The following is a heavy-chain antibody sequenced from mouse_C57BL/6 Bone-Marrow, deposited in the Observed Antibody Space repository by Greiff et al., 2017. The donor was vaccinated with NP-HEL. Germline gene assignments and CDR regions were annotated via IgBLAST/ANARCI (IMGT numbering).Heavy chain of an antibody. J-gene: IGHJ3*01. CDR2: IHPNSGST. CDR3: ARSKNYYLGAY. D-gene: IGHD1-1*01. V-gene: IGHV1-64*01. Sequence: QVQLQQSGAELVRPGASVKLSCKASGYTFTSYWMHWVKQRPGQGLEWIGMIHPNSGSTNYNEKFKSKATLTVDKSSSTAYMQLSSLTSEDSAVYYCARSKNYYLGAYWGQGTLVTVSA. CDR1: GYTFTSYW.